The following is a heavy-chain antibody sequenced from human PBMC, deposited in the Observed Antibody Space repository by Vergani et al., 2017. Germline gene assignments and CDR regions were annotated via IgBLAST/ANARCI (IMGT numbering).Heavy chain of an antibody. CDR2: TYYRSKWYN. CDR3: ARSPPTYYYDSSGYWVFDY. CDR1: GDSVSSNSAA. V-gene: IGHV6-1*01. J-gene: IGHJ4*02. D-gene: IGHD3-22*01. Sequence: QVQLQQSGPGLVKPSQTLSLTCAISGDSVSSNSAAWNWIRQSPSRGLEWLGRTYYRSKWYNDYAVSVKRRITINPDTSKNQFSLQLNSVTPEDTAVYYCARSPPTYYYDSSGYWVFDYWGQGTLVTVSS.